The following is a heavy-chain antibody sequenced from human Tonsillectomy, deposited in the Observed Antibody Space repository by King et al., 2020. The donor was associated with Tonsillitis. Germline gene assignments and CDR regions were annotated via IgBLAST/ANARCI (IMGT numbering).Heavy chain of an antibody. D-gene: IGHD5-18*01. CDR2: ISGSGAST. J-gene: IGHJ4*02. V-gene: IGHV3-23*04. CDR1: GFTFSTYA. Sequence: VQLVESGGGLVQPGGSLRLSCAASGFTFSTYAMSCVRQAPGKGLEWVSAISGSGASTYYAFSVRGRFTISRDNSKNTLYLEMNRLRAEDTAVYNCAKAMGYSYLYYFDYWGQGTLVTVSS. CDR3: AKAMGYSYLYYFDY.